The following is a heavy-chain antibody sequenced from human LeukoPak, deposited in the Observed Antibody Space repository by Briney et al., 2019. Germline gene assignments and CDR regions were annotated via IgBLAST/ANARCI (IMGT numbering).Heavy chain of an antibody. Sequence: GASVSVSCKASGYTFTGYYMHWVRQAPGQGLEWMGRINPNSGGTNYAQKFQGRVTMTRDTSISTAYMELSRLRSDDTAVYYCARARGYSGYDVGYWGQGTLVTVSS. CDR3: ARARGYSGYDVGY. V-gene: IGHV1-2*06. D-gene: IGHD5-12*01. CDR1: GYTFTGYY. CDR2: INPNSGGT. J-gene: IGHJ4*02.